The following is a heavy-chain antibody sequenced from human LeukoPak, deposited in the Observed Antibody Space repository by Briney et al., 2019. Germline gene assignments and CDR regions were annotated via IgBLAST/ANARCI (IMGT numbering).Heavy chain of an antibody. D-gene: IGHD6-19*01. V-gene: IGHV3-15*01. CDR3: TTEVAGPYYFDS. Sequence: GGSLRLSCAVSEFTFTHTWMSWVRQAPGKGLEWIGRIKSKTDGGTTDYAAPVKGRLTISTDDSENILYLQMSSLKTEDTAVYYCTTEVAGPYYFDSWGQGTLVTVSS. J-gene: IGHJ4*02. CDR2: IKSKTDGGTT. CDR1: EFTFTHTW.